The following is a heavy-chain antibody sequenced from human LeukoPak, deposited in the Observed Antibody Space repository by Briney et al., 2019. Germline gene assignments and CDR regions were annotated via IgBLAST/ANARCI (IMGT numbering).Heavy chain of an antibody. D-gene: IGHD3-22*01. CDR3: AKDQAGSGYYVGY. J-gene: IGHJ4*02. CDR2: IWYDGSNK. V-gene: IGHV3-30*02. CDR1: GFTFSSYG. Sequence: PGGSLRLSCAASGFTFSSYGMHWVRQAPGKGLEWVAVIWYDGSNKYYADSVKGRFTISRDNSKNTLYLQMNSLRAEDTAVYYCAKDQAGSGYYVGYWGQGTLVTVSS.